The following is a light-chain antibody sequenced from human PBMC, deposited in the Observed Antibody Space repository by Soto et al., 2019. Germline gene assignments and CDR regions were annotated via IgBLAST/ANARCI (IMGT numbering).Light chain of an antibody. J-gene: IGKJ1*01. CDR1: QTISSNY. Sequence: QSPGTLSLSPGERAILSCRASQTISSNYLAWYQQKPGQAPRLLIYGASGRATGIPDRFSGSGSGTEFTLIISSLQSEDSAVYYCQQYNSWLWTFGQGTKV. CDR3: QQYNSWLWT. V-gene: IGKV3-20*01. CDR2: GAS.